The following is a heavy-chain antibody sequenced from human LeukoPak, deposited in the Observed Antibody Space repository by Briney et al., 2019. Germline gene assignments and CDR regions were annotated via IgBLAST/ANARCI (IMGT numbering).Heavy chain of an antibody. J-gene: IGHJ4*02. CDR1: GYTFTSYA. CDR3: ARAMVRGANKGGGYFDY. Sequence: ASVKVSCKASGYTFTSYAMHWVRQAPGQRLEWMGWINAGNGNTKYSQKFQGRVTITRDTSASTAYMELSSLRSEDTAVYYCARAMVRGANKGGGYFDYWGQGTLVTASS. D-gene: IGHD3-10*01. CDR2: INAGNGNT. V-gene: IGHV1-3*01.